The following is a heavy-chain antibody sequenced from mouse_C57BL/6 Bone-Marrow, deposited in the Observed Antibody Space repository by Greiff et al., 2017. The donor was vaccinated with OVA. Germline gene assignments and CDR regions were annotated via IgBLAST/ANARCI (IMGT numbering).Heavy chain of an antibody. D-gene: IGHD2-3*01. V-gene: IGHV1-53*01. J-gene: IGHJ4*01. Sequence: QVQLKQPGTELVKPGASVKLSCKASGYTFTSYWIHLVKQRPGQGLEWIGNINPRNGGTDYSEKFKSKATLTVDKSSSTAYMQLSSLSSEESAAYYCARGWLPYAMDYWGQGTSVTVSA. CDR1: GYTFTSYW. CDR2: INPRNGGT. CDR3: ARGWLPYAMDY.